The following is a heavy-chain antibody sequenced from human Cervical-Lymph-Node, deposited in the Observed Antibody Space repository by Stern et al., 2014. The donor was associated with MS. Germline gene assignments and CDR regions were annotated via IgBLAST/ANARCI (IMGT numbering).Heavy chain of an antibody. CDR2: VYYSGIT. V-gene: IGHV4-39*02. CDR3: ARGVTAVTNYVPNWCFDL. D-gene: IGHD4-11*01. CDR1: GGSITNRDY. Sequence: QVQLQESGPGLVKPSETLSLTCTVSGGSITNRDYWGWIRQSPGKGLEWIGSVYYSGITYYRPSLKSRATISIDTSKNHFSLQLNSVTATDTAVYFCARGVTAVTNYVPNWCFDLWGRGTLVTISS. J-gene: IGHJ2*01.